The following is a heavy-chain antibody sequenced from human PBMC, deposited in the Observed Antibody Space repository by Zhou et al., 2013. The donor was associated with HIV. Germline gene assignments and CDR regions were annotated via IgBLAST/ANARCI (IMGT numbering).Heavy chain of an antibody. CDR1: DYSISSGYY. J-gene: IGHJ6*02. CDR3: VRWFGQLFYYGMDV. V-gene: IGHV4-38-2*01. CDR2: IYHSGST. D-gene: IGHD3-10*01. Sequence: QVQLQESGPGVVKTSETLSLTCGVSDYSISSGYYWGWIRQPPGRGLEWIGSIYHSGSTYYNPSLKSRVTISIDTSKNQFSLKLSSVTAADTAMYYCVRWFGQLFYYGMDVWGQGDHGHRLL.